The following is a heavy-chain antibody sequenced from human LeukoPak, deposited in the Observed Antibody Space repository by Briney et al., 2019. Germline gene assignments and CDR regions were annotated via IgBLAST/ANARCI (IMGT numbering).Heavy chain of an antibody. CDR3: ARVVGSGNYDY. V-gene: IGHV4-59*01. D-gene: IGHD3-10*01. CDR1: GGSITSYY. J-gene: IGHJ4*02. CDR2: IYYSGST. Sequence: SETLSLTCTVSGGSITSYYWSWIRQPPGKGLEWIGYIYYSGSTDYNPSLKSRVTISVDTSKNQFSLKLSSVTAADTAVYYCARVVGSGNYDYWGQGTLVTVSS.